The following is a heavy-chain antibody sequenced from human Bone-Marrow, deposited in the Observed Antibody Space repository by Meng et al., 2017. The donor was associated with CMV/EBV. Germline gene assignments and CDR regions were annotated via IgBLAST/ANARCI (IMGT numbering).Heavy chain of an antibody. V-gene: IGHV1-2*06. CDR2: INPKSADT. D-gene: IGHD7-27*01. Sequence: KTSGAGFNRFHSVWVRQAPGQGLEWMGHINPKSADTNYAQKFAGRVSMTRDTSIATVYMELSSLRSDDTALYYCTRRPLGSTRPFDYWGQGTLVTVSS. CDR3: TRRPLGSTRPFDY. J-gene: IGHJ4*02. CDR1: GAGFNRFH.